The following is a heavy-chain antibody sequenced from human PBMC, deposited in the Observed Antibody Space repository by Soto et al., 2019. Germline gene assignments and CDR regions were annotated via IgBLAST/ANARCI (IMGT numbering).Heavy chain of an antibody. D-gene: IGHD3-10*01. Sequence: EVQLLESGGGLVQPGGSLTLSCGVSGFPFGPSTMSWVRQAPGKGLEWVSRMNEDGGTTDYADSVKGRFTISRDNAKNTLYLQMNSLRVEDTAVYYCASDLSGRADVWGQGTTVTVSS. CDR1: GFPFGPST. J-gene: IGHJ6*02. CDR2: MNEDGGTT. V-gene: IGHV3-74*02. CDR3: ASDLSGRADV.